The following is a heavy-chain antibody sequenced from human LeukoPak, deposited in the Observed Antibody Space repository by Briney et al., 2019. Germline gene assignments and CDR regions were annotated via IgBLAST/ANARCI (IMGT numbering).Heavy chain of an antibody. CDR1: GFTFSSYA. V-gene: IGHV3-64D*06. CDR3: VKGRGYSFPFRYFDY. D-gene: IGHD5-18*01. J-gene: IGHJ4*02. CDR2: ISSNGGST. Sequence: GGSLRLSCSASGFTFSSYAMHWVRQAPGKGLEYVSAISSNGGSTYYADSVKGRFTISRDNSKNTLYLQMSSLRAEDTAVYYCVKGRGYSFPFRYFDYWGQGTLVTVSS.